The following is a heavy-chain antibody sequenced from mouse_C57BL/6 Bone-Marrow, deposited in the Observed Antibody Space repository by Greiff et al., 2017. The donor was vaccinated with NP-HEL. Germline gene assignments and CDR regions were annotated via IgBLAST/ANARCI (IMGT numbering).Heavy chain of an antibody. CDR3: AGDSSGYGDLDY. D-gene: IGHD3-2*02. CDR2: ITHSGET. V-gene: IGHV12-3*01. CDR1: GFPITSGYY. Sequence: QVQLKESGPGLVKPSQSLFLTCSITGFPITSGYYWIWIRQSPGKPLEWMGYITHSGETFYNPSLQTPLSLTRETSKNQYFLQRNSVTTEYTAMYDGAGDSSGYGDLDYWGQGTTLTVSS. J-gene: IGHJ2*01.